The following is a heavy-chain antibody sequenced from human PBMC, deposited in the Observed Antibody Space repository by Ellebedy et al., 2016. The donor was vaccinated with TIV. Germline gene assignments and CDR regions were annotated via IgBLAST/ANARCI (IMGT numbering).Heavy chain of an antibody. Sequence: GESLKISXAASGFTFSSYAMSWVRQAPGKGLEWVSAISGSGSNTYYADSVRGRFTISRDNSRNSLFLQMNSLRVEDTAVYYCAKTRYGSGWYYFAYWGQGALVTVSS. V-gene: IGHV3-23*01. D-gene: IGHD6-19*01. J-gene: IGHJ4*02. CDR1: GFTFSSYA. CDR3: AKTRYGSGWYYFAY. CDR2: ISGSGSNT.